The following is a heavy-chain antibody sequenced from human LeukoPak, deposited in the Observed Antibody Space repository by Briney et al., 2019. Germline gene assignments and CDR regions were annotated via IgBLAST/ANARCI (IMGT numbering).Heavy chain of an antibody. V-gene: IGHV4-4*02. D-gene: IGHD4-17*01. J-gene: IGHJ4*02. CDR2: IYHSGST. CDR1: GGSISSSHW. Sequence: SGTLSLTCAVSGGSISSSHWWSWVRQPPGKGLEWIGEIYHSGSTNYNPSLKSRVTVSVDKSKNHFSLKLSSVTAADTAVYYCARAPVTTPYYFDYWGQGTPVTVSS. CDR3: ARAPVTTPYYFDY.